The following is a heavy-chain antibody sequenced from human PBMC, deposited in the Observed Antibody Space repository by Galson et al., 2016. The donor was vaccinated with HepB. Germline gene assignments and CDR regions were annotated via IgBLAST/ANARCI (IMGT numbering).Heavy chain of an antibody. CDR1: GGSISYYY. J-gene: IGHJ4*02. CDR2: IYYSGST. D-gene: IGHD6-13*01. V-gene: IGHV4-59*01. Sequence: APLSLTCTVSGGSISYYYWCWIRQPPGKGLEWIAYIYYSGSTNQNPSLKSRVTISVDTSKNQFSLQLRSVTAADTAVYYCARDRESAAGFDYWGPGTLVTVSS. CDR3: ARDRESAAGFDY.